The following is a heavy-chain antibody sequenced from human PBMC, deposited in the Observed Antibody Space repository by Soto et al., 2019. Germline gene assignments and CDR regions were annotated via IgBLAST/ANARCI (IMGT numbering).Heavy chain of an antibody. D-gene: IGHD3-22*01. CDR1: GFSFSGYN. Sequence: RLSCAASGFSFSGYNMNWVRQAPGKGLEWVSSISGDSNYIYYADSVQGRFTISRDNAKNSVYLQMNSLRAEDTAVYYCARVVYFDRSAYGLWGQGTMVTV. CDR2: ISGDSNYI. J-gene: IGHJ3*01. CDR3: ARVVYFDRSAYGL. V-gene: IGHV3-21*01.